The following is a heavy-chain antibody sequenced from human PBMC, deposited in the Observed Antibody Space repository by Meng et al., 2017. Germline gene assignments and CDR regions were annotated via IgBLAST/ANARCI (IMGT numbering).Heavy chain of an antibody. CDR2: TYYRSKWYN. J-gene: IGHJ4*02. CDR1: GDSVSSKRAA. V-gene: IGHV6-1*01. CDR3: ARLAQDRYFDY. D-gene: IGHD2-15*01. Sequence: QVQLPQAGPGVVKPSQTLYRACAISGDSVSSKRAAWNCIRQSASRGLEWLGRTYYRSKWYNDYAVSVKSRITINPDTSKNQFSLQLNSVSPEDTAVYYCARLAQDRYFDYWGQGTLVTVSS.